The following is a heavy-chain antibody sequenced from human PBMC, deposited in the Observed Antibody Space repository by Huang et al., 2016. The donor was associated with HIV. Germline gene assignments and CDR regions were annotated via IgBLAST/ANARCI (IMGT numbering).Heavy chain of an antibody. J-gene: IGHJ4*02. CDR3: AKEFDILTGYYPSGSDY. Sequence: QVQLVESGGGVVQPGRSLRLSCVASKFTFSDFAMHWVRQAPGKGLDWVAVISYDGSFKSYSDSVKGRFTISRDNSKKILYLQMNSLRPEDTAVYYCAKEFDILTGYYPSGSDYWGQGTLVTVSS. CDR2: ISYDGSFK. CDR1: KFTFSDFA. D-gene: IGHD3-9*01. V-gene: IGHV3-30*18.